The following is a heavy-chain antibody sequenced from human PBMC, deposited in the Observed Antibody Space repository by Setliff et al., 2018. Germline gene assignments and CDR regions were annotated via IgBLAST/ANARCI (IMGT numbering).Heavy chain of an antibody. D-gene: IGHD2-2*01. CDR3: ARFGGSCSSSSCYASDL. CDR1: GYIFTTYG. J-gene: IGHJ3*01. Sequence: ASVKVSCKASGYIFTTYGFNWVRQAPGQGLEWMGMVSTYTGKTTYAQKFQDRVTMTTDTSTGTGYMELRSLRSDDTAVYFCARFGGSCSSSSCYASDLWGQGTRVTVSS. V-gene: IGHV1-18*01. CDR2: VSTYTGKT.